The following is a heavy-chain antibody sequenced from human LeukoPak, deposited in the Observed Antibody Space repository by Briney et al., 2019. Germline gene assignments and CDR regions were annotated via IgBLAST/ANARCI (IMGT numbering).Heavy chain of an antibody. V-gene: IGHV3-30*18. Sequence: GGSLRLSCAASGFTFRSYGMRRVRQAPGKGLEWVALITYDDFYKYYGDSVKGRFTISRDNSKNTLYLQMNSLRPEDTAVYYCAKDRISMVRSSDIDNWGQGTLVTVSS. CDR1: GFTFRSYG. D-gene: IGHD3-10*01. CDR2: ITYDDFYK. J-gene: IGHJ4*02. CDR3: AKDRISMVRSSDIDN.